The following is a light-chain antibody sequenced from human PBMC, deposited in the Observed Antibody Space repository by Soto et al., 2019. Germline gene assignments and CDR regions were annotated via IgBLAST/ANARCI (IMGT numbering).Light chain of an antibody. V-gene: IGKV4-1*01. J-gene: IGKJ2*01. CDR1: QNVLYSSNNKNY. Sequence: DIVMTQSPASLGVSLGERATINCKSSQNVLYSSNNKNYLAWYQQKPGQPPKLLIYWASTRESGVPDRFSGSGSGTDFTLTISSLQAEDVAVYYCQQYYDTPYTFGQGTKLEIK. CDR3: QQYYDTPYT. CDR2: WAS.